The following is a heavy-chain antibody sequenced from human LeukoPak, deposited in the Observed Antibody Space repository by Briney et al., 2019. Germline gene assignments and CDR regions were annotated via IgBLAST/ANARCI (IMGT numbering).Heavy chain of an antibody. V-gene: IGHV3-7*01. J-gene: IGHJ4*02. CDR2: IKEDGNEK. D-gene: IGHD2-2*01. CDR1: GLTFSNYW. Sequence: GGSLRLSCAASGLTFSNYWMSWVRQAPGKGLEWVANIKEDGNEKYYVDSVKGRFTISRDNAEKLLYLQMNSLRAEDTAVYYCARDRSRFYYWGQGTLVTVSS. CDR3: ARDRSRFYY.